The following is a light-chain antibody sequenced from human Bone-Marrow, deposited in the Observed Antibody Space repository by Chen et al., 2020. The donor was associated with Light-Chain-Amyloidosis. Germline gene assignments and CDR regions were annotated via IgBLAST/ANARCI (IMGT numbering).Light chain of an antibody. V-gene: IGLV3-21*02. Sequence: SYVLTQPSSVSVAPGQTATIACGGNNIGSTSVHWYQQTPGQAPLLVVYDDSDRPSGIPERLSGSNSGNTAPLPISRVEAGDEADYSCQVWDRSSDRPVFGGGTKLTVL. J-gene: IGLJ3*02. CDR3: QVWDRSSDRPV. CDR1: NIGSTS. CDR2: DDS.